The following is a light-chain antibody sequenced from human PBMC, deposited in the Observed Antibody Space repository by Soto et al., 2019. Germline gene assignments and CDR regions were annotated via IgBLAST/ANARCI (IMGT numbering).Light chain of an antibody. CDR2: DAS. CDR3: QQRSNWPWT. J-gene: IGKJ1*01. CDR1: QRVSSY. Sequence: EIVLTQSPATLSLSPGERATLSCRGSQRVSSYLAWYQQKPGQAPRLLIYDASNSATGIPARFSGSGSGTDFTLTISSLEPEDFAVYYCQQRSNWPWTFGQGTKVEIK. V-gene: IGKV3-11*01.